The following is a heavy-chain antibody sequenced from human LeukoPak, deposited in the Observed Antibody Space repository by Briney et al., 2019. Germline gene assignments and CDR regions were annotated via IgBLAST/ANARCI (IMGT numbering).Heavy chain of an antibody. CDR2: IVLGSSKT. D-gene: IGHD1-14*01. Sequence: ASVKVSCKASGFTFTTSAMQWVRQARGQRLEWIGWIVLGSSKTNYAQKFQGRVTITRDMSTSTAYMELSSLRSDDTAVYYCAADNQQITVWGQGTLVTVSS. J-gene: IGHJ4*02. CDR1: GFTFTTSA. CDR3: AADNQQITV. V-gene: IGHV1-58*02.